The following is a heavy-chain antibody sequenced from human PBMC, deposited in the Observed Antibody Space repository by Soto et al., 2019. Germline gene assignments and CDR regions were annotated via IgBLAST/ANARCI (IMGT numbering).Heavy chain of an antibody. Sequence: PGGSLRLSCAASGFTFSSYGMHWVRQAPGKGLEWVAVISYDGSNKYYADSVKGRFTISRDNSKNTLYLQMNSLRAEDTAVYYCAKGIRFLEWFNPRDYWGQGTLVTVSS. J-gene: IGHJ4*02. D-gene: IGHD3-3*01. V-gene: IGHV3-30*18. CDR3: AKGIRFLEWFNPRDY. CDR2: ISYDGSNK. CDR1: GFTFSSYG.